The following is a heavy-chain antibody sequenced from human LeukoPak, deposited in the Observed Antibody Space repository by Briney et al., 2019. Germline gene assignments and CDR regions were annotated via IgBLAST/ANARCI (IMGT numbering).Heavy chain of an antibody. J-gene: IGHJ4*02. CDR1: GGSISSGGYS. CDR3: TRGGFREIDS. CDR2: VYYSGST. D-gene: IGHD3-10*01. V-gene: IGHV4-61*08. Sequence: SETLSLTCAVSGGSISSGGYSWSWIRQPPGKGLEWIGYVYYSGSTNYNPSLKSRVTISVDTSKNQFSLKLSSVTAADTAVYYCTRGGFREIDSWGQGTLVIVSS.